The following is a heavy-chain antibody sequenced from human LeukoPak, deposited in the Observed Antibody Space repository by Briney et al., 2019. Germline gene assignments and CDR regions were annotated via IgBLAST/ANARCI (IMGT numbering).Heavy chain of an antibody. V-gene: IGHV3-48*02. CDR2: ISRSSSTI. J-gene: IGHJ6*02. CDR3: AIDNVYYYYGMDV. Sequence: GGSLRLSCAASGFTFTTYSMNWVRQAPGKGLEWISYISRSSSTIYYADSVKGRFTISRDNAKNSLYLQMNSLRDEDTAVYYCAIDNVYYYYGMDVWGQGTTVTVSS. CDR1: GFTFTTYS.